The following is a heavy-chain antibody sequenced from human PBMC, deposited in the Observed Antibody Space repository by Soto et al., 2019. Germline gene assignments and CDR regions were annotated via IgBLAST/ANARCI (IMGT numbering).Heavy chain of an antibody. CDR2: IIPIFGTA. J-gene: IGHJ3*02. CDR1: GGTFSSYA. CDR3: ARDAAYCGGDCYSSRAFDI. Sequence: QVQLVQSGAEVKKPGSSVKVSCKASGGTFSSYAISWVRQAPGQGLEWMGGIIPIFGTANYAQKFQGRVTITADESTSTAYMELSSLRSEDTAVYYCARDAAYCGGDCYSSRAFDIWGKGTMVTVSS. D-gene: IGHD2-21*02. V-gene: IGHV1-69*01.